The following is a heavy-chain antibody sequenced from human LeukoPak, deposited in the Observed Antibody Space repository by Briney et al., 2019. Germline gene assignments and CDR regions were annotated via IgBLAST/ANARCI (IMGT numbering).Heavy chain of an antibody. CDR2: IRSKANSYAT. V-gene: IGHV3-73*01. Sequence: GGSLRLSCAASGFTFSGSAMHWVRQASGKGPEWVGRIRSKANSYATAYAASVKGRFTISRDDSKNTAYLQMNSLKTEDTAVYYCTSGAHLYSSSLYWGQGTLVTVSS. CDR3: TSGAHLYSSSLY. D-gene: IGHD6-13*01. CDR1: GFTFSGSA. J-gene: IGHJ4*02.